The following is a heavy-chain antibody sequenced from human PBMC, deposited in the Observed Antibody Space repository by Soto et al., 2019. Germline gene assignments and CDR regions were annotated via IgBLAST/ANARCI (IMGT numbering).Heavy chain of an antibody. CDR1: GFTFSSYG. CDR2: IWYDGSNK. Sequence: QVQLVESGGGVVQPGRSLRLSCAASGFTFSSYGMHWVRQAPGKGLEWVAVIWYDGSNKYYADSVKGRFTISRDNSKNTLYLKMNSLRAEDTAVYYCARGGDYDYIWASYRRIYYFDYWGQGTLVTVSS. V-gene: IGHV3-33*01. CDR3: ARGGDYDYIWASYRRIYYFDY. J-gene: IGHJ4*02. D-gene: IGHD3-16*02.